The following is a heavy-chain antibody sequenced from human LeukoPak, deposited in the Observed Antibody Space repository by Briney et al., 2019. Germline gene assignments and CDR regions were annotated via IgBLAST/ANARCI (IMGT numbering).Heavy chain of an antibody. CDR1: GGSLSSYY. CDR3: ARPNVLRYFDWAFEG. Sequence: SETLSLTCTVSGGSLSSYYWSWIRQPPGKGLEWIGYIYYSGSTNYNPSLKSRVTISVDTSKNQFSLKLSSVTAADTAVYYCARPNVLRYFDWAFEGWGQGTLVTVSS. J-gene: IGHJ4*02. CDR2: IYYSGST. V-gene: IGHV4-59*01. D-gene: IGHD3-9*01.